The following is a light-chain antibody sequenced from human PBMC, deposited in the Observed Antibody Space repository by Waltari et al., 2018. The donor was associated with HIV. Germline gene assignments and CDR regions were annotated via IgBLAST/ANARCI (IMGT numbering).Light chain of an antibody. CDR3: QVWASNSAYVV. CDR1: NIGYRS. V-gene: IGLV3-21*02. Sequence: YELTQPPSVSVAPGQTATITCGGDNIGYRSVHWYKQKAGQAPVWVFYADTDRPSGIPERFSGSKSGNTATLTISRVEAGDEADYYCQVWASNSAYVVFGGRTKLTVL. J-gene: IGLJ2*01. CDR2: ADT.